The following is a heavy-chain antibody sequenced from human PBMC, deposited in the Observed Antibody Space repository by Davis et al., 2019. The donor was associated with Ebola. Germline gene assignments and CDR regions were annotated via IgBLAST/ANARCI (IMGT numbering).Heavy chain of an antibody. CDR2: IYYSGST. D-gene: IGHD5-12*01. CDR3: ARDGSRGVATPIYH. V-gene: IGHV4-61*01. CDR1: GGSVSSGSYY. Sequence: SETLSLTCTVSGGSVSSGSYYWSWIRQPPGKGLEWIGYIYYSGSTNYNPSLKSRVTISVDTSKNQFSLKLSSVTAADTAVYYCARDGSRGVATPIYHWGQGTLVTVSS. J-gene: IGHJ5*02.